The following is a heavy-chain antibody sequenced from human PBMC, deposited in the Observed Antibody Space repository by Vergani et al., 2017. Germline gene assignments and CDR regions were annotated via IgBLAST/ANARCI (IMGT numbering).Heavy chain of an antibody. CDR3: ARDQGNRYFDWLNAFDI. D-gene: IGHD3-9*01. CDR1: GFTFSSYS. Sequence: EVQLLESGGGLVQPGGSLRLSCAASGFTFSSYSMNWVRQAPGKGLEWVSSISSSSSYIYYADSVKGRFTISRDNAKNSLYLQMNSLRAEDTAVYYCARDQGNRYFDWLNAFDIWGQGTMVTVSS. V-gene: IGHV3-21*01. J-gene: IGHJ3*02. CDR2: ISSSSSYI.